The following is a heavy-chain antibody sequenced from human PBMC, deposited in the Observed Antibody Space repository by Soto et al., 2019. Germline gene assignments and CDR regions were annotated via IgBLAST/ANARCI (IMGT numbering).Heavy chain of an antibody. D-gene: IGHD5-12*01. V-gene: IGHV3-48*03. CDR1: GLTLSSYE. CDR2: KSSTGNTR. CDR3: ARETYSAARGPFDY. Sequence: PGGSMRFSCAAYGLTLSSYERNWVGQAPGKGLEWVSYKSSTGNTRYYADSVKGRFTISRDNDKNSLYLQMNSLRAEATAVYYCARETYSAARGPFDYWGQGTLVTVSS. J-gene: IGHJ4*02.